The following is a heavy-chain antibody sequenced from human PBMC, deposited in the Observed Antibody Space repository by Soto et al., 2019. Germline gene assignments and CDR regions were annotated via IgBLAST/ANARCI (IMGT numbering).Heavy chain of an antibody. Sequence: QVHLVQSGTEVKKPGASVKVSCKASGYTFTGHYMHWVRQAPGQGLEWMGRINPNTGGTNFAQKFQGRVTMTRDTSFITANMELSRLRSDDTAMYYCARDSHYDILTGYSRNAFDIWGQGTMVTVSS. CDR1: GYTFTGHY. CDR2: INPNTGGT. CDR3: ARDSHYDILTGYSRNAFDI. V-gene: IGHV1-2*06. D-gene: IGHD3-9*01. J-gene: IGHJ3*02.